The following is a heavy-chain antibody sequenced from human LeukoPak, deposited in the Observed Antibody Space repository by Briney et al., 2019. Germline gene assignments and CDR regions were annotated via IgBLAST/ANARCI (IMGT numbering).Heavy chain of an antibody. CDR2: IYPGDSDT. V-gene: IGHV5-51*01. J-gene: IGHJ4*02. CDR3: ARPHLPGWYSSSWYGV. CDR1: GYSFASYW. Sequence: GESLKISCKGSGYSFASYWIAWVRQMPGKGLEWMGIIYPGDSDTRYSPSFQGQVTISADKSISTAYLQWSSLKASDTAMYYCARPHLPGWYSSSWYGVWGQGTLVTVSS. D-gene: IGHD6-13*01.